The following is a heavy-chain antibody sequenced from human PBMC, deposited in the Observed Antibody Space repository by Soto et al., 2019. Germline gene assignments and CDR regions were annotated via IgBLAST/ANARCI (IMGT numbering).Heavy chain of an antibody. CDR1: GFTFSNYA. CDR3: ARDKYRMGV. V-gene: IGHV3-33*01. CDR2: IWFDGSNE. J-gene: IGHJ6*02. Sequence: QVQLVESGGGVVQPGRSLRLSCTASGFTFSNYAMHWVRQAPGKGLEWVALIWFDGSNEYYADSVKGRFTISRDHSKNTLYLQMNSLRAEDTAVYYCARDKYRMGVWGQGTTVTVSS.